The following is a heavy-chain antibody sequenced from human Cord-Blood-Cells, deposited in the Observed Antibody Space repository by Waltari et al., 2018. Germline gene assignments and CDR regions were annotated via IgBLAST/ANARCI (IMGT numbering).Heavy chain of an antibody. CDR3: ARDSTAAARPYPYYYYGMDV. D-gene: IGHD6-13*01. V-gene: IGHV3-21*01. J-gene: IGHJ6*02. Sequence: EVQLVESGGGLVKPGGSLRLSCAASGFTFSSYSMNWVGHAPGKGLVWVSSISSSSSYIYYADSVKGRFTISRDNAKNSLYLQMNSLRAEDTAVYYCARDSTAAARPYPYYYYGMDVWGQGTTVTVSS. CDR1: GFTFSSYS. CDR2: ISSSSSYI.